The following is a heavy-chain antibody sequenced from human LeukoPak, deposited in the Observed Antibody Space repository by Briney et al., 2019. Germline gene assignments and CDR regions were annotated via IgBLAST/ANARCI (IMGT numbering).Heavy chain of an antibody. V-gene: IGHV4-38-2*02. Sequence: PSETLSLTCAVSGYSISSGYYWGWIRQPPGKGLEWIGSIYHSGSTYYNPSLKSRVTISVDTSKNQFSLKLSSVTAADTAVYYCARDRRGGYYDSSGYCFDPWGQGTLVTVSS. CDR1: GYSISSGYY. D-gene: IGHD3-22*01. CDR3: ARDRRGGYYDSSGYCFDP. CDR2: IYHSGST. J-gene: IGHJ5*02.